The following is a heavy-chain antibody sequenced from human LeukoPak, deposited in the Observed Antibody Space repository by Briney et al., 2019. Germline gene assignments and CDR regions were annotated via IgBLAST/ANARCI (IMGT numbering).Heavy chain of an antibody. CDR1: GCSFSNYA. D-gene: IGHD3-10*01. J-gene: IGHJ4*01. CDR3: AKDSYGSGSYPSLFNY. V-gene: IGHV3-23*01. Sequence: GGSLRLSCAAAGCSFSNYAMSWVRQAPGKGLEWVSAIRGSGGSTYYADSVKGRFTISRDNSKNTLYLQMNSLRAEDTAVYYYAKDSYGSGSYPSLFNYWGHGTLVTVSS. CDR2: IRGSGGST.